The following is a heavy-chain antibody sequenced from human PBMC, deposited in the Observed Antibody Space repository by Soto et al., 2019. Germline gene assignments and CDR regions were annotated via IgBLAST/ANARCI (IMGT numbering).Heavy chain of an antibody. CDR1: GFAFSYHG. CDR3: AKDDGTSSHYSLLDF. CDR2: TWSGGRGE. J-gene: IGHJ4*02. Sequence: QVQLVESGGGVVQPGTSLRLSCAASGFAFSYHGIHWVRQAPGKGLEWVAVTWSGGRGEYYADSVRGRFTISRDNSKTTVYLQMNSLRVEDTAVYYCAKDDGTSSHYSLLDFRGQGTLVTVSS. V-gene: IGHV3-33*06. D-gene: IGHD3-22*01.